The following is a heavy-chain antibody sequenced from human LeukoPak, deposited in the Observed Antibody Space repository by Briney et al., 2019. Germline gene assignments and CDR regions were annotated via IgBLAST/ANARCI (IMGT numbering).Heavy chain of an antibody. V-gene: IGHV3-9*03. CDR3: AKDYGSGSYWDAYFDY. CDR2: ISWNSGSI. CDR1: GFTFYDYA. D-gene: IGHD3-10*01. J-gene: IGHJ4*02. Sequence: GRSLRLSCAASGFTFYDYAMHWVRQAPGKGLEWVSGISWNSGSIGYADSVKGRFTISRDNAKNSLYLQMNSLRAEDMALYYCAKDYGSGSYWDAYFDYWGQGTLVTVSS.